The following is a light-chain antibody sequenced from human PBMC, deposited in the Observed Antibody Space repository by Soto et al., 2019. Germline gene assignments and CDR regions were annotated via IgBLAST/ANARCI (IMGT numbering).Light chain of an antibody. CDR2: DVS. J-gene: IGLJ2*01. CDR3: SSYTSSSPPVVV. V-gene: IGLV2-14*01. CDR1: SSDVGGYNY. Sequence: QSALTQPASVSGSPGQSITISCTGTSSDVGGYNYVSWYQQHPGKAPKLMIYDVSNRPSGVSNRFSGSKSGNTASLTISGLQAEDDADYCCSSYTSSSPPVVVFGGGTKLTVL.